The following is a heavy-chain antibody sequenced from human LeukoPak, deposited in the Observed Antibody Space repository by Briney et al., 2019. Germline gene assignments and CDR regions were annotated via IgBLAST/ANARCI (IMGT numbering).Heavy chain of an antibody. CDR2: ISGSGGST. D-gene: IGHD2-8*01. J-gene: IGHJ3*02. Sequence: GGSLRLSCAASGFTFSSYAMSWVRQAPGKGLEWVSAISGSGGSTYYADSVKGRFTISRDNAKNTLFLQMNSLRVEDTADGVCYGLCVFYIWLQGTMVTVS. CDR1: GFTFSSYA. CDR3: YGLCVFYI. V-gene: IGHV3-23*01.